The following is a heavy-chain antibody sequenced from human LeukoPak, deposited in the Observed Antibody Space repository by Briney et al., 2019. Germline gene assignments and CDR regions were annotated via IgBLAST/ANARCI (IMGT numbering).Heavy chain of an antibody. CDR2: ISGSGGST. V-gene: IGHV3-23*01. CDR1: GFTFSSYA. J-gene: IGHJ3*02. D-gene: IGHD2-2*01. CDR3: AKGGYCSSTSCYQGDAFDI. Sequence: HPGGSLRLSCAASGFTFSSYAMSWVRQAPGKGLEWVSAISGSGGSTYYADSVKGRFTISRDNSKYTLYLQMNSLRAEDTAVYYCAKGGYCSSTSCYQGDAFDIWGQGTMVTVSS.